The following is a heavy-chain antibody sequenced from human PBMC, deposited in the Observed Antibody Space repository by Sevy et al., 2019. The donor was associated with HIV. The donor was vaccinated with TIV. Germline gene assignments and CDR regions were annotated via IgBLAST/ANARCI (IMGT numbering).Heavy chain of an antibody. CDR3: ARVTTVRGVLGWFDP. Sequence: SETLSLTCTVSGYSISSGYYWGWIRQPPGKGLEWIGSIYHSGSTYYNPSLKSRVTISVDTSKNQFSLKLSSVTAADTAVYYCARVTTVRGVLGWFDPWGQGTLVTVSS. CDR1: GYSISSGYY. D-gene: IGHD3-10*01. V-gene: IGHV4-38-2*02. J-gene: IGHJ5*02. CDR2: IYHSGST.